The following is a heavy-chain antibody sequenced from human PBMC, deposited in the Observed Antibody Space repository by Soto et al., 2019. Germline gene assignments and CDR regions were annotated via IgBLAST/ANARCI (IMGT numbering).Heavy chain of an antibody. CDR1: GGSISVYY. D-gene: IGHD3-9*01. CDR3: ARGVGSSPPRY. CDR2: VYDNGRP. J-gene: IGHJ4*02. V-gene: IGHV4-59*01. Sequence: KTSETLSLTCTISGGSISVYYWSRIRQSPRQGLEWIGYVYDNGRPYYSPSLKSRVTISADTSKNQISLKLTSATAADTAVYYCARGVGSSPPRYWGRGTLVTVSS.